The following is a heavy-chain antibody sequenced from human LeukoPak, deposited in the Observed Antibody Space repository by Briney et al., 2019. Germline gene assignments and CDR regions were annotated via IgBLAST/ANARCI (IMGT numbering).Heavy chain of an antibody. D-gene: IGHD3-22*01. Sequence: GGSLRLSCAASGFTVSSNYMSWVRQAPGKGLEWVSAISGSGGSTYYADSVKGRFTISRDNSKNTLYLQMNSLRAEDTAVYYCAKEDTPHYYDSSGLVDYYYYYGMDVWGQGTTVTVSS. CDR2: ISGSGGST. CDR1: GFTVSSNY. CDR3: AKEDTPHYYDSSGLVDYYYYYGMDV. J-gene: IGHJ6*02. V-gene: IGHV3-23*01.